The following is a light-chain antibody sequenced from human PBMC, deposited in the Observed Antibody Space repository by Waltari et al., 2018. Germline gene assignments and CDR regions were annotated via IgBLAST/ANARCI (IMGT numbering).Light chain of an antibody. CDR3: QKYGTLPAT. V-gene: IGKV3-20*01. CDR1: QGVSRT. CDR2: DAS. Sequence: EVVLTNSPGTLSLSPGERATLFCRASQGVSRTLAWYQQKPGQAPRLLIYDASSRATGTPDRFSGSGSGTDFSLTNSRLEPEDFAVYYCQKYGTLPATFGQGTMVEIK. J-gene: IGKJ1*01.